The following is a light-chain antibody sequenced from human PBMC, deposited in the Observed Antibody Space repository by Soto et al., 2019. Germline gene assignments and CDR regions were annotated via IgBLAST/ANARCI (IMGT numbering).Light chain of an antibody. CDR3: RHVYT. CDR2: DAA. J-gene: IGKJ2*01. Sequence: DVQLTQSPPFLFASAVDRVSITCRASQHIRQYLVWYQQKPGNAPHVLILDAASLQTGVPSRFRGSGSGTEFTPTITSLEPEDFATYYCRHVYTFGQWAKVDIK. CDR1: QHIRQY. V-gene: IGKV1-9*01.